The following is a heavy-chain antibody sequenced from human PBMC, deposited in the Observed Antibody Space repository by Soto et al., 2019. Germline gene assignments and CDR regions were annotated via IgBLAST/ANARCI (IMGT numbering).Heavy chain of an antibody. CDR2: IDTAGDT. Sequence: PGGSLRLSCAASGFTFSSYDMHWVRHATGKGLEWVSAIDTAGDTYYPGSVKGRFTISRENAKNSLYLQMNSLRAEDTAVYYCARAYYYDSSGYGYAFDIWGQGTMVTVSS. CDR1: GFTFSSYD. D-gene: IGHD3-22*01. J-gene: IGHJ3*02. CDR3: ARAYYYDSSGYGYAFDI. V-gene: IGHV3-13*01.